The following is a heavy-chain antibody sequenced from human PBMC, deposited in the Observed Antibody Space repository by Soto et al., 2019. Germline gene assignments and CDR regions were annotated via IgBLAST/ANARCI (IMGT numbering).Heavy chain of an antibody. CDR1: GYSFTSYW. CDR3: ARPAGRGVATGHYYGMDV. V-gene: IGHV5-51*07. Sequence: ESLKISCKGSGYSFTSYWIGWVHQMPGKGLEWMGIIYPGDSDTRYSPSFQGQVTISADKSISTVYLQWSSLKASDTAMYYCARPAGRGVATGHYYGMDVWGQGTTVTVSS. CDR2: IYPGDSDT. D-gene: IGHD5-12*01. J-gene: IGHJ6*02.